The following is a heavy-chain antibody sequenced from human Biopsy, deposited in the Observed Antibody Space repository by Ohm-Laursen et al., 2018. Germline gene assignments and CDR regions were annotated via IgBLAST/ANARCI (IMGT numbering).Heavy chain of an antibody. J-gene: IGHJ4*02. CDR3: ARDPLNGHKHFDY. Sequence: ASVKVSCKASSYTFTDYNIHWMRQAPGQGPEWLGCINCKTGATNYAQKFQGTVTMTRDTSISTAYLALGSLRSADTAIYYCARDPLNGHKHFDYWGQGSLGTVSS. V-gene: IGHV1-2*02. CDR2: INCKTGAT. D-gene: IGHD2-8*01. CDR1: SYTFTDYN.